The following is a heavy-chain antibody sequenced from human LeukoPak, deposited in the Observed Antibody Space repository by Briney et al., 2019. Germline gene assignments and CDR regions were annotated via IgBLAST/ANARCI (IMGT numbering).Heavy chain of an antibody. Sequence: GRSLRLSCAASGFTFSSYGMHWVRQAPGKGLEWVAVISYDGSNKYYADSVKGRFTISRDNSKNTLYVQMNSLRAEDTAVYYCAKGPGIAVAGRLLHYYGMDVWGQGTTVTVSS. CDR3: AKGPGIAVAGRLLHYYGMDV. CDR1: GFTFSSYG. V-gene: IGHV3-30*18. D-gene: IGHD6-19*01. CDR2: ISYDGSNK. J-gene: IGHJ6*02.